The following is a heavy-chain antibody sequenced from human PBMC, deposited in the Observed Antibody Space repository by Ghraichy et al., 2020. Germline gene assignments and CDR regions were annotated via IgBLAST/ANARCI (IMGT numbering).Heavy chain of an antibody. CDR3: TTIIVVVPAAHQSYYYMDV. Sequence: GGSLRLSCAASGFTFSNAWMSWVRQAPGKGLGWVGRIKSKTDGGTTDYAAPVKGRFTISRDDSKNTLYLQMNSLKTEDTAVYYCTTIIVVVPAAHQSYYYMDVWGKGTTVTVSS. D-gene: IGHD2-2*01. CDR2: IKSKTDGGTT. V-gene: IGHV3-15*01. J-gene: IGHJ6*03. CDR1: GFTFSNAW.